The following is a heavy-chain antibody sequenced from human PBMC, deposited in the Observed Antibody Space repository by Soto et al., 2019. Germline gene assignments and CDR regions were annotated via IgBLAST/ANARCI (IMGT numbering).Heavy chain of an antibody. CDR2: ISGSGGST. Sequence: PGGSLRLSCAASGFTFSSYAMSWVRQAPGKGLEWVSAISGSGGSTYYADSVKGRFTISRDNSKNTLYLQMNSLRAEDTAVYYCVSKDSSGWYEDFYYYGMDVWGQGTTVTVSS. CDR3: VSKDSSGWYEDFYYYGMDV. CDR1: GFTFSSYA. J-gene: IGHJ6*02. V-gene: IGHV3-23*01. D-gene: IGHD6-19*01.